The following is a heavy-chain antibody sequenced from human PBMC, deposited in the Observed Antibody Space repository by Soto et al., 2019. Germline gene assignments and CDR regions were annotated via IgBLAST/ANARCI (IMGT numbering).Heavy chain of an antibody. V-gene: IGHV1-69*05. D-gene: IGHD3-22*01. CDR3: AAGSTNYYDSSGYFSGMDV. CDR1: GGTFSSYA. CDR2: IIPIFGTA. J-gene: IGHJ6*02. Sequence: SVKVSCKASGGTFSSYAISWVRQAPGQGLEWMGGIIPIFGTANYAQKFQGRVTITRDMSTSTAYMELSSLRSEDTAVYYCAAGSTNYYDSSGYFSGMDVWGQGTTVTVSS.